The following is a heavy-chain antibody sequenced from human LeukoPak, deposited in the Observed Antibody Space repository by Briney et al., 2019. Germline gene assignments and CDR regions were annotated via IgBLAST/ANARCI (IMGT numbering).Heavy chain of an antibody. CDR2: INHSGST. J-gene: IGHJ4*02. CDR3: ARYSGYYLSYFDF. Sequence: SETLSLTCAVYDGSFSGYYWSWIRQPPGKGREWIGEINHSGSTNYNPSPKSRVTISVDTSKNQFSLKLSSVTAADTAVYYCARYSGYYLSYFDFWGQGTLVTVSS. CDR1: DGSFSGYY. D-gene: IGHD3-22*01. V-gene: IGHV4-34*01.